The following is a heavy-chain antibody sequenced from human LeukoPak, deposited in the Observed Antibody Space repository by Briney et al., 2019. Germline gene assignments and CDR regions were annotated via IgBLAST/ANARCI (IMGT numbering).Heavy chain of an antibody. CDR1: GFTFSSYA. D-gene: IGHD2-2*01. Sequence: GGSLRLSCAASGFTFSSYAMSWVRQAPGKGLEWVSAISGSGGSTYYADSVKGRFTISRDNSKNTLYLQMNSLRAEDTAVYYCAKVPSAYCSSTSCYLDYWGQGTLVTVSS. J-gene: IGHJ4*02. V-gene: IGHV3-23*01. CDR2: ISGSGGST. CDR3: AKVPSAYCSSTSCYLDY.